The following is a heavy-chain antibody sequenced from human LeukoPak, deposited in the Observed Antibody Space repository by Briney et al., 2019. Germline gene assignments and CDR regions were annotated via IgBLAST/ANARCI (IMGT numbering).Heavy chain of an antibody. D-gene: IGHD5-24*01. CDR2: INPSSGGT. J-gene: IGHJ4*02. CDR3: ARVPDGYSMYYFDY. V-gene: IGHV1-2*02. Sequence: ASVKVSCKASGYTFTNYYIHWVRQAPGQGLEWMGWINPSSGGTNYAQKFQGRVTMTRDTSISTAYMELSRLRSDDTAVYYCARVPDGYSMYYFDYWGQGTLVTVSS. CDR1: GYTFTNYY.